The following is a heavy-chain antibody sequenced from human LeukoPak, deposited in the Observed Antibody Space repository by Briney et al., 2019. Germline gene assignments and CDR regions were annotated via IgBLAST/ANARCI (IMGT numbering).Heavy chain of an antibody. CDR3: ARHLSVTPYFDY. CDR2: IYYSGST. J-gene: IGHJ4*02. V-gene: IGHV4-59*01. Sequence: PSETLSLTCTVSGGSITSYYWSWIRQPPGKGLEWIGYIYYSGSTKYNPSLKSRVTISVHTSKNQFSLKLSSVTAADTAVYYCARHLSVTPYFDYWGQGGLVTVSS. D-gene: IGHD4-17*01. CDR1: GGSITSYY.